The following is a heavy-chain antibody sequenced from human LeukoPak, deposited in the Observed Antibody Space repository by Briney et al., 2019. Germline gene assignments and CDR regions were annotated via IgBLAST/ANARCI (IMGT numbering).Heavy chain of an antibody. CDR1: GYSFTSYG. D-gene: IGHD1-1*01. CDR3: ARLLGTDYYYGMDV. V-gene: IGHV1-18*01. J-gene: IGHJ6*02. Sequence: ASVKVSCKASGYSFTSYGISWVRQAPGQGLEWMGWISAYNGNTNYAQRLQGRVTMTTDTSTSTAYMELRSLTSDDTAVYYCARLLGTDYYYGMDVWGQGTTVTVSS. CDR2: ISAYNGNT.